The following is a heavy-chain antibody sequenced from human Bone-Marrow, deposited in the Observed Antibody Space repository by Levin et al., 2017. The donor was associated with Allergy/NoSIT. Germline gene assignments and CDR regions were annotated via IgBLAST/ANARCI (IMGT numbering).Heavy chain of an antibody. CDR2: IKQDGSEK. V-gene: IGHV3-7*01. J-gene: IGHJ4*02. D-gene: IGHD6-19*01. Sequence: ETLSLTCAASGFTFSSYWMSWVRQAPGKGLEWVANIKQDGSEKYYVDSVKGRFTISRDNAKNSLYLQMNSLRVEDTAVYYCARLRRRIAVAGDYFDYWGQGTLVTVSS. CDR3: ARLRRRIAVAGDYFDY. CDR1: GFTFSSYW.